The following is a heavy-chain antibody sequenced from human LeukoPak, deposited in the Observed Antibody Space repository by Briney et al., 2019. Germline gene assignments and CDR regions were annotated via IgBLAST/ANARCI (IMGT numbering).Heavy chain of an antibody. CDR2: INPNSGGT. CDR1: GYTFTDYY. D-gene: IGHD2-15*01. V-gene: IGHV1-2*06. Sequence: ASVKVSCKASGYTFTDYYMHWVRQAPGQGLEWVGRINPNSGGTNYAQRFQGRVTMTRDTSLSTTYMDLSRLRSDDTAVYYCARACSGGTCYSDNWFDPWGQGTLVTGSS. CDR3: ARACSGGTCYSDNWFDP. J-gene: IGHJ5*02.